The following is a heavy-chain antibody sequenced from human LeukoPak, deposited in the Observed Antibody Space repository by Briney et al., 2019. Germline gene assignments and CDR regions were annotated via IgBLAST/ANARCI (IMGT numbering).Heavy chain of an antibody. CDR3: AAGGIYSLLDY. J-gene: IGHJ4*02. CDR1: GGTLSELT. CDR2: FDPGAGEI. V-gene: IGHV1-24*01. Sequence: EASVKVSCKVSGGTLSELTMHWVRQAPGKGLEWMGGFDPGAGEILYAQQFQGRVTMTEDTSTDTAYMELTSLRSEDSGVYFCAAGGIYSLLDYWGQRTLVTVSS. D-gene: IGHD3-10*01.